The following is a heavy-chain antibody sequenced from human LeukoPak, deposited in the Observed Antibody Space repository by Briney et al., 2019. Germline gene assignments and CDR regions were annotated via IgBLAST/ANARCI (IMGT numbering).Heavy chain of an antibody. CDR3: AREKTLLTDYYDSSAELRAYFDY. V-gene: IGHV1-69*05. CDR2: IIPIFGTA. J-gene: IGHJ4*02. Sequence: SVKVSCKASGGTFSSYAISWVRQAPGQGLEWMGGIIPIFGTANYAQKFQGRVTITTDESTSTAYMELSSLRSEDTAVYYCAREKTLLTDYYDSSAELRAYFDYWGQGTLVTVSS. CDR1: GGTFSSYA. D-gene: IGHD3-22*01.